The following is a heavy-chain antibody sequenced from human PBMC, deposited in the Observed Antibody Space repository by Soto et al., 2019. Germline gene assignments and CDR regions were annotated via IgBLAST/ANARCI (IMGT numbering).Heavy chain of an antibody. CDR2: ISSSGTTI. V-gene: IGHV3-48*03. CDR1: EFTFSSYE. J-gene: IGHJ4*02. Sequence: VGSLRLSCVASEFTFSSYEMNWVRQAPGKGLEWVSYISSSGTTIYYTDSVKGRFTVSRDNAKKSLYLQMNSLRAEDTAVYYCVRFGGAAAGPGDYWGQGTLVTVSS. CDR3: VRFGGAAAGPGDY. D-gene: IGHD6-13*01.